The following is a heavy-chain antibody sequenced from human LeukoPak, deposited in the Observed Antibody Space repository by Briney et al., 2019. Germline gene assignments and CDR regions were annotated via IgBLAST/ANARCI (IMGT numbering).Heavy chain of an antibody. Sequence: PGRSLRLSCAASGYSFSSHGMHWVRQPPGKGLEWVSVIYSGGTTIYADSVKGRFTISKDSSENSLYLQMNSLRAEDTAVYYCARGRGGQQYFFDYWGQGTLVTVSS. J-gene: IGHJ4*02. CDR2: IYSGGTT. D-gene: IGHD5-24*01. CDR1: GYSFSSHG. CDR3: ARGRGGQQYFFDY. V-gene: IGHV3-66*01.